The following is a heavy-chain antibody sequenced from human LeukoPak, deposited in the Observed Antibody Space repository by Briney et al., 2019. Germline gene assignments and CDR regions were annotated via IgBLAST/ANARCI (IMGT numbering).Heavy chain of an antibody. CDR3: AREGGATNAFDI. D-gene: IGHD1-26*01. CDR1: GFTFSSYA. CDR2: ISYDGSNK. Sequence: PGRSLRLSCAASGFTFSSYAMHWVRQAPGKGLEWVAVISYDGSNKYYADSVKGRFTISRDNSKNTLYLQMNSLRAEDTAVYYCAREGGATNAFDIWGQGTMVTVSS. J-gene: IGHJ3*02. V-gene: IGHV3-30-3*01.